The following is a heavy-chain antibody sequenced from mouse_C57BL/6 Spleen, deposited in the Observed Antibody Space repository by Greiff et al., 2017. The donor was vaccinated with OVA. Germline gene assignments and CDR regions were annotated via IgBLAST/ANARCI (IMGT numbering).Heavy chain of an antibody. CDR1: GYAFTNYL. Sequence: QVQLQQSGAELVRPGTSVKVSCKASGYAFTNYLIEWVKQRPGQGLEWIGVINPGSGGTNYNEKFKGKATLTADKSSSTAYMQLSSLTSEDSAVYFCARSYYGSSLLLYFDVWGTGTTVTVSS. CDR3: ARSYYGSSLLLYFDV. D-gene: IGHD1-1*01. V-gene: IGHV1-54*01. J-gene: IGHJ1*03. CDR2: INPGSGGT.